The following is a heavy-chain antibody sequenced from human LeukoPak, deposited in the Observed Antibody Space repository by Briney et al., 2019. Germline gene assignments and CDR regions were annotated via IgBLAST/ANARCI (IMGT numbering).Heavy chain of an antibody. J-gene: IGHJ4*02. V-gene: IGHV3-30*18. CDR3: AKTHTGSWSLFDY. D-gene: IGHD6-13*01. CDR2: ISYDGSNK. Sequence: GGSLRLSCAASGFTFSSYGMHWVRQAPGKGLEWVAVISYDGSNKYYADSVKGRFTISRDNSKNTLYLQMNSLRAEDTAVYYRAKTHTGSWSLFDYWGQGTLVTVSS. CDR1: GFTFSSYG.